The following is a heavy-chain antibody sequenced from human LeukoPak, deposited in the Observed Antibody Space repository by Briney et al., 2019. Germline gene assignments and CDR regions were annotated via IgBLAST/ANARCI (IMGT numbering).Heavy chain of an antibody. V-gene: IGHV1-2*02. CDR3: AREMETAPYFDY. Sequence: ASVKVSCKASGGTFSSYAISWVRQAPGQGLEWMGWINPNSGGTNYAQKFQGRVTMTRDTSISTAYMELSRLRSDDTAVYYCAREMETAPYFDYWGQGTLVTVSS. J-gene: IGHJ4*02. D-gene: IGHD5-18*01. CDR2: INPNSGGT. CDR1: GGTFSSYA.